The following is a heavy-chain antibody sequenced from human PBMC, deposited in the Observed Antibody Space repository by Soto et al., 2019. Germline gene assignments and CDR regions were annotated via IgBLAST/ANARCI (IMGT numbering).Heavy chain of an antibody. CDR3: ARDFKSYSSPPGPLEY. Sequence: QVQLRESGPGLVKPSQTLSLTCTVSGDSISSGDYYWSWIRQPPGKGLEWIGCIYYSGNTYSNPSLKRRFSISVDTSTNQFSLELRSVTVADTAVYYCARDFKSYSSPPGPLEYWGVGTLVTVSS. J-gene: IGHJ4*02. CDR2: IYYSGNT. D-gene: IGHD6-13*01. V-gene: IGHV4-30-4*01. CDR1: GDSISSGDYY.